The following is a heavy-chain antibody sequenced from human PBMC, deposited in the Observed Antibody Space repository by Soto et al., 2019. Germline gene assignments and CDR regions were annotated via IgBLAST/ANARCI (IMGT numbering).Heavy chain of an antibody. CDR1: GGSISSYY. Sequence: SETLSLTCTVSGGSISSYYWSWIRQPPGKGLEWIGYIYYSGSTNYNPSLKSRVTISVDTSKNQFSLKLSSVTAADTAVYYCARVGAAGLNYYGMDVWGQGTTVTVSS. J-gene: IGHJ6*02. CDR3: ARVGAAGLNYYGMDV. CDR2: IYYSGST. D-gene: IGHD6-13*01. V-gene: IGHV4-59*01.